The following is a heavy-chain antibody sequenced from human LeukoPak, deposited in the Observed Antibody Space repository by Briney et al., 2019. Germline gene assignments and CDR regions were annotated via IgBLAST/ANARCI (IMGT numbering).Heavy chain of an antibody. V-gene: IGHV4-34*01. Sequence: SESLSLTRVVYVGSLSGYYWSWIRPPPGRGVGWIGEINDSESTNYNPSIKSRVTISVDTSKNQFSLKLSSVTAADTAVYYCAVSGYDYLTIWDYWGQGTLVTVSS. D-gene: IGHD5-12*01. CDR3: AVSGYDYLTIWDY. J-gene: IGHJ4*02. CDR1: VGSLSGYY. CDR2: INDSEST.